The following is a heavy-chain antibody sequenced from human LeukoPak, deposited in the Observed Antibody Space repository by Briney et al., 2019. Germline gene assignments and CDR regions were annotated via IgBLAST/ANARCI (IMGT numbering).Heavy chain of an antibody. V-gene: IGHV1-8*01. J-gene: IGHJ6*02. CDR3: ARGRTEHYDFWSGYYTTYYYYGMDV. D-gene: IGHD3-3*01. Sequence: ASEKVSCKASGYTFTSYDINWVRQATGQGLEWMGWMNPNSGNTGYAQKFQGRVTMTRNTSISTAYMELSSLRSEDTAVYYCARGRTEHYDFWSGYYTTYYYYGMDVWGQGTTVTVSS. CDR2: MNPNSGNT. CDR1: GYTFTSYD.